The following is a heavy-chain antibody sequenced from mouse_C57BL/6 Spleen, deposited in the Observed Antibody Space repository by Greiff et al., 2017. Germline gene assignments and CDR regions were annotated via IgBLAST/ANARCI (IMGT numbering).Heavy chain of an antibody. CDR3: ARDPYDSYAMDY. CDR2: ISDGGSYT. V-gene: IGHV5-4*01. CDR1: GFTFSSYA. Sequence: EVHLVESGGGLVKPGGSLKLSCAASGFTFSSYAMSWVRQTPEKRLEWVATISDGGSYTYYPDNVKGRFTISRDNAKNNLYLQMSHLKSEDTAMYYCARDPYDSYAMDYWGQGTSVTVSS. J-gene: IGHJ4*01.